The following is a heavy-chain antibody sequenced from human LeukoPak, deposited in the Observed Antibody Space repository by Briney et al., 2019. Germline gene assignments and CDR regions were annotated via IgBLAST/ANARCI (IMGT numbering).Heavy chain of an antibody. J-gene: IGHJ4*02. Sequence: PGNSLRLSCAASGFTFRNYVMHWVRQAPGKGLEWVTTVSNDGRNIFYTDSVKGRFTITRDNSKDTLYLQMNSLRIEDTALYYCARHWGFDYWGQGALVTVSS. CDR2: VSNDGRNI. CDR1: GFTFRNYV. V-gene: IGHV3-30*04. D-gene: IGHD7-27*01. CDR3: ARHWGFDY.